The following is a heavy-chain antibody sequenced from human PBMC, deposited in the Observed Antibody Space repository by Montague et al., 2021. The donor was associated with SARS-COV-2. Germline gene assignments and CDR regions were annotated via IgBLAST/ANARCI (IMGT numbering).Heavy chain of an antibody. D-gene: IGHD3-10*01. CDR3: ARGARQGYGFRLGSFDY. J-gene: IGHJ4*02. CDR2: INHNGST. V-gene: IGHV4-34*01. Sequence: SETLSLTCAVYGGSFSGYYWNWIRQPPGKGLEWIGEINHNGSTNYNPSLKSRITMSVDTSKNQFSLKLSSVTAADTAVYYCARGARQGYGFRLGSFDYWGQGTLVTVSS. CDR1: GGSFSGYY.